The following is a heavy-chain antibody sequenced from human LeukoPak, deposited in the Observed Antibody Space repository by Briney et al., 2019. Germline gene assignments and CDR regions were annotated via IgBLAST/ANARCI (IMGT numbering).Heavy chain of an antibody. V-gene: IGHV3-9*01. CDR2: ISWSSGSI. D-gene: IGHD3-10*01. Sequence: GGSLRLSCAASGFTFDDYAMHWVRQAPGKGLEWVSGISWSSGSIGYADSVKGRFTISRDNAKNSLYLQMNSLRAEDTALYYCAKPAWRMVRGVIEQIGAFDIWGQGTMVTVSS. J-gene: IGHJ3*02. CDR3: AKPAWRMVRGVIEQIGAFDI. CDR1: GFTFDDYA.